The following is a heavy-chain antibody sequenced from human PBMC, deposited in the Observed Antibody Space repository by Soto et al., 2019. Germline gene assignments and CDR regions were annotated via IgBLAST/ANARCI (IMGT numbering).Heavy chain of an antibody. D-gene: IGHD3-22*01. J-gene: IGHJ6*02. CDR3: TTGLDSSGSYYYYGMDV. CDR1: CFTFSNAG. V-gene: IGHV3-15*01. Sequence: PXVSLSLSCAASCFTFSNAGMSWVRQAPGKGLEWVGRIKSKTDGGTTDYAAPVKGRFTISRDDSKNTLYLQMNSLKTEDTAVYYCTTGLDSSGSYYYYGMDVWGQGTTVTVSS. CDR2: IKSKTDGGTT.